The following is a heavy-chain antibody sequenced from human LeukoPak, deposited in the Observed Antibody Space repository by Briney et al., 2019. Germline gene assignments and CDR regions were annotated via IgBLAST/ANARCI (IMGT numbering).Heavy chain of an antibody. CDR2: IRGDNGNT. CDR1: GYTFSNYG. CDR3: ARVDLLTGYYFFDY. D-gene: IGHD3-9*01. J-gene: IGHJ4*02. V-gene: IGHV1-18*01. Sequence: GASVKVSCKASGYTFSNYGISWVRQAPGQGLEWVGWIRGDNGNTNYTQKLQGRVTMTTDISTSTAYMELRSLGSDETAVYYCARVDLLTGYYFFDYWGQGTLVTVSS.